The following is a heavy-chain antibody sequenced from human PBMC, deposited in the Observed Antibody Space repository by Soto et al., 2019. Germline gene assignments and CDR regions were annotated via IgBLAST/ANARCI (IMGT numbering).Heavy chain of an antibody. CDR1: GFTFTSSA. Sequence: QMQLVQSGPEVKKPGTSVKVSCKASGFTFTSSAVQWVRQARGQRLEWIGWIVVGSGNTNYAQKFQERVTITRDMYTSTAYMELSSLRSEDTAVYYCAAQPITGTYFDYWGQGTLVTVSS. V-gene: IGHV1-58*01. CDR2: IVVGSGNT. J-gene: IGHJ4*02. CDR3: AAQPITGTYFDY. D-gene: IGHD1-20*01.